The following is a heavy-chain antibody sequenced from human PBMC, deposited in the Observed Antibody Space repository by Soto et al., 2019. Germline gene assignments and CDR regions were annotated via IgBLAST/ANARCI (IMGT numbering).Heavy chain of an antibody. CDR2: INAGSGIT. CDR3: AAGPFPYRTTSYRSFDY. J-gene: IGHJ4*02. Sequence: QVQLVQSGAEVKKPGASVKVSCKASVYNFTDYAIHWVRQAPGQRLEWLGWINAGSGITKYSQNFQGRVTITKDTPANTAFMELSSLRTEDTAVYYCAAGPFPYRTTSYRSFDYWGQGTLVTVCS. D-gene: IGHD1-26*01. V-gene: IGHV1-3*01. CDR1: VYNFTDYA.